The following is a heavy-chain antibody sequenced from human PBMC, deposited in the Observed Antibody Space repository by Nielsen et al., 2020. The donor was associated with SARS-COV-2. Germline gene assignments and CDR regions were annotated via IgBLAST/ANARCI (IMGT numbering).Heavy chain of an antibody. V-gene: IGHV3-23*01. CDR3: AKDGTRGDYSYFDY. Sequence: GGSLRLSCAASGFTFSSYWMSWVRQAPGKGLEWVSAISGSGGSTYYADSVKGRFTISRDNSKNTLYLQMNSLRAEDTAVYYCAKDGTRGDYSYFDYWGQGTLVTVSS. CDR2: ISGSGGST. J-gene: IGHJ4*02. D-gene: IGHD4-17*01. CDR1: GFTFSSYW.